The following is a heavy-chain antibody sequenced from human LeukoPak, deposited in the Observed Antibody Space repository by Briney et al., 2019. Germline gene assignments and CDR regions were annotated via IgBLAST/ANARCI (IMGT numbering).Heavy chain of an antibody. J-gene: IGHJ4*02. CDR3: ARDGGAGDGYMVY. Sequence: ASVKVSCKASGYTFTSYDINWVRQATGQGLEWMGWMNPNSGNTGYAQKFQGRVTITADESTSTAYMELSSLRSEDTAVYYCARDGGAGDGYMVYWGQGTLVTVSS. D-gene: IGHD5-24*01. CDR2: MNPNSGNT. V-gene: IGHV1-8*01. CDR1: GYTFTSYD.